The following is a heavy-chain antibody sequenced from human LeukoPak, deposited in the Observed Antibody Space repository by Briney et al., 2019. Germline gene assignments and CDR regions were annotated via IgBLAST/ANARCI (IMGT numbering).Heavy chain of an antibody. CDR1: GGSISSYY. D-gene: IGHD3-3*01. V-gene: IGHV4-59*01. J-gene: IGHJ4*02. CDR3: ARVGNYDFWSGYIDY. Sequence: SETLSLTCTVSGGSISSYYWSWIRQPPGKGLEWIGYIYYSGSTNYNPSLKSRVTISVDTSKNQFSLKLSSVTAADTAVYYCARVGNYDFWSGYIDYWGQGTLVTVSS. CDR2: IYYSGST.